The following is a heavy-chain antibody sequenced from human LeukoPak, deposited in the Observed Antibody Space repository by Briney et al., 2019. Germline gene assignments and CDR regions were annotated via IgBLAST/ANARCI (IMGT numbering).Heavy chain of an antibody. V-gene: IGHV3-30*03. CDR2: ISYDGSNK. Sequence: GRSLRLSCAASGFTFSSYGMHWVRQAPGKGLEWVAVISYDGSNKYYADSVKGRFTISRDNAKNSLYLQMNSLRAEDTAVYYCAREFGYSLDYWGQGTLVTVSS. J-gene: IGHJ4*02. CDR1: GFTFSSYG. CDR3: AREFGYSLDY. D-gene: IGHD6-13*01.